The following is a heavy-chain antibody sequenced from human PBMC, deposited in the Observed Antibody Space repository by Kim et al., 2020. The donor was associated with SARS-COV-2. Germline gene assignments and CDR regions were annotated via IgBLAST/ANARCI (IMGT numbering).Heavy chain of an antibody. Sequence: GGSLRLSCAASGFTFSSYWMSWVRQGPGKGLEWVANIKQDGSEKHYVDSVKGRFIISRDNAKNSVYLQVNSLRAEDTAVYYCARDVRAAAAATFFEYWGQGTQVTVSS. D-gene: IGHD6-13*01. CDR1: GFTFSSYW. J-gene: IGHJ4*02. CDR3: ARDVRAAAAATFFEY. V-gene: IGHV3-7*01. CDR2: IKQDGSEK.